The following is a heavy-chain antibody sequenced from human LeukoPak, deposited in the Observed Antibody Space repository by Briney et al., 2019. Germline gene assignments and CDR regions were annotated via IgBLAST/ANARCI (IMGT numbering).Heavy chain of an antibody. CDR3: ARGGPPDY. J-gene: IGHJ4*02. V-gene: IGHV4-59*13. CDR1: VGPISCYY. CDR2: IYYSGST. Sequence: KPSDTLSLPCRPSVGPISCYYCHWVRQPPGKALEGIGYIYYSGSTNYNPSLKSRVTISVDTSKNQFSLKLSSVTAADTAVYYCARGGPPDYWGQGTLVTVSS.